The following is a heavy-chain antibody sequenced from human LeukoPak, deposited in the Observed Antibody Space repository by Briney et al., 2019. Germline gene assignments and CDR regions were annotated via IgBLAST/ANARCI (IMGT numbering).Heavy chain of an antibody. Sequence: SETLSLTCAVYGGSFSDYYWSWIRQPPGKGLEWIGELNHSGSTNYNPSLKSRATISVDTSKSQFSLKLSPVTAAATAVYYCARGIMGATVIYYYYYMDVWGKGTMVTVSS. V-gene: IGHV4-34*01. CDR1: GGSFSDYY. J-gene: IGHJ6*03. CDR2: LNHSGST. CDR3: ARGIMGATVIYYYYYMDV. D-gene: IGHD1-26*01.